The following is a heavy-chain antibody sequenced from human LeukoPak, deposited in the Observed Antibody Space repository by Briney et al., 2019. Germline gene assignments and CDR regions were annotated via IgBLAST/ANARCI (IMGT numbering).Heavy chain of an antibody. D-gene: IGHD6-13*01. J-gene: IGHJ4*02. V-gene: IGHV5-51*01. CDR1: GYSFTKYW. CDR3: ARLSEVATGTGYFDF. CDR2: IYPGDSET. Sequence: GESLKISCKGSGYSFTKYWIGWVRQMPGKGLEGMGIIYPGDSETRYSPSFQGQVTISADKSISTAYLQWSSLKASDTAIYYCARLSEVATGTGYFDFWGQGTLVTVSS.